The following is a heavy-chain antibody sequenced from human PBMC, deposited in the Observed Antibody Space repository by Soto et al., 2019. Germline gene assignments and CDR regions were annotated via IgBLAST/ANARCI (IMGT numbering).Heavy chain of an antibody. CDR1: GYTFTSYG. D-gene: IGHD6-19*01. CDR3: ARGEVGQWLVQPLFDY. Sequence: QVQLVQSGAEVKKPGASVKVSCKASGYTFTSYGISWARQAPGQGLEWMGWISAYNGNTNYAQKLQGRVTMTPDTSTSTAYMELRSLRSDDTAVYYCARGEVGQWLVQPLFDYWGQGTLVTVSS. CDR2: ISAYNGNT. J-gene: IGHJ4*02. V-gene: IGHV1-18*04.